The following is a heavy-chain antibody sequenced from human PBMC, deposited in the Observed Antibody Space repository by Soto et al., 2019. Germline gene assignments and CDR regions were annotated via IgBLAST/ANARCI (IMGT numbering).Heavy chain of an antibody. CDR1: GFTFRSYG. Sequence: VQLVESGGGVVQPGRSLRLSCAASGFTFRSYGMHWVRQAPGKGLVWVAVISYDGSNKYYADSVKGRFTISRDNSKNTLYLHMNSLRAEDTAVYYCAKGRRDGDDNWFDPWGQGTLVTVSS. CDR2: ISYDGSNK. D-gene: IGHD4-17*01. V-gene: IGHV3-30*18. CDR3: AKGRRDGDDNWFDP. J-gene: IGHJ5*02.